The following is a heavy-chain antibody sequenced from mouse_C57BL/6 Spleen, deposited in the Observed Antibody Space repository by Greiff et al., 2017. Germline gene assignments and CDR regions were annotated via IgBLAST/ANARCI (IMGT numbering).Heavy chain of an antibody. J-gene: IGHJ3*01. Sequence: QVQLQQPGAELVKPGASVKMSCKASGYTFTSYWITWVKQRPGQGLEWIGDIYPGSGSTNYNEKFKSKATLTVDTSSRTAYMQLSSLTSEDSAVYYCARGHGSSYGFAYWGQGTLVTVSA. CDR2: IYPGSGST. D-gene: IGHD1-1*01. CDR3: ARGHGSSYGFAY. V-gene: IGHV1-55*01. CDR1: GYTFTSYW.